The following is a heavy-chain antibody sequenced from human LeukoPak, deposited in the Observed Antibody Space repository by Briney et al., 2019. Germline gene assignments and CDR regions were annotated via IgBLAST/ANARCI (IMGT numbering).Heavy chain of an antibody. D-gene: IGHD3-3*01. CDR2: ISGSGGST. V-gene: IGHV3-23*01. CDR3: AKVPYSDFWSGYSYYFDY. CDR1: GFTFSNYA. J-gene: IGHJ4*02. Sequence: GGSLRLSCAASGFTFSNYAMTWVRQAPGKGLEWVSGISGSGGSTHYGDSVKGRFTISRDNSKSTLYLQMNSLRAEDTAVYYCAKVPYSDFWSGYSYYFDYWGQETLVTVSS.